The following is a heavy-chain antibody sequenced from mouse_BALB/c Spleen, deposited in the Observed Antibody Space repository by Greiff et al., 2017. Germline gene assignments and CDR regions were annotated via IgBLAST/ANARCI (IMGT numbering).Heavy chain of an antibody. CDR1: GFTFNTYA. Sequence: EVKLVESGGGLVQPKGSLKLSCAASGFTFNTYAMNWVRQAPGKGLEWVARIRSKSNNYATYYADSVKDRFTISRDDSQSMLYLQMNNLKTEDTAMYYCVKEWDYYGSSRFAYWGQGTLVTVSA. D-gene: IGHD1-1*01. V-gene: IGHV10-1*02. CDR2: IRSKSNNYAT. J-gene: IGHJ3*01. CDR3: VKEWDYYGSSRFAY.